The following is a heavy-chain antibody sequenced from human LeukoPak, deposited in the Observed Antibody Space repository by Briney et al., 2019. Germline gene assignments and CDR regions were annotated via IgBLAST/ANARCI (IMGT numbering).Heavy chain of an antibody. Sequence: SDTLSLTCAVYGGSFSGYYWSWIRQPPGKGLEWIGEINHSGSTNYNPSLKSRVTISVDTSKNQFSLKLSSVTAADTAVYYCARYRSPNDAFDIWGQGTMVTVSS. J-gene: IGHJ3*02. CDR2: INHSGST. CDR1: GGSFSGYY. CDR3: ARYRSPNDAFDI. V-gene: IGHV4-34*01.